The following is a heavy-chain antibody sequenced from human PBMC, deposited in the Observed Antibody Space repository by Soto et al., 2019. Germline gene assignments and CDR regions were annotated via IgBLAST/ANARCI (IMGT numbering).Heavy chain of an antibody. Sequence: WIWIRQPPGKPLEWIRYVYSTGTTSYSPSLKSRVDISVDTSENQFSLKLRSVTAADAAVYFCARVSKLVAPKDGKRAYFFAMDVWGHGTTVTVS. V-gene: IGHV4-59*01. CDR2: VYSTGTT. J-gene: IGHJ6*02. CDR3: ARVSKLVAPKDGKRAYFFAMDV. D-gene: IGHD6-6*01.